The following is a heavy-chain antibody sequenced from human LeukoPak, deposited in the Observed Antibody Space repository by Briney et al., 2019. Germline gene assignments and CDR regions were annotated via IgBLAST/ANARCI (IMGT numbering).Heavy chain of an antibody. V-gene: IGHV4-31*03. J-gene: IGHJ4*02. CDR3: ARARVYYGSGDPFDY. Sequence: SQTLSLTCTVSGASINSDGYYWTWIRQHPGKGLEWIGYIYYTGGTYYNPSLKSRLSILIDTSKNQFSLRLSSVTAADTALYYCARARVYYGSGDPFDYWGQGTLVTVSS. D-gene: IGHD3-10*01. CDR2: IYYTGGT. CDR1: GASINSDGYY.